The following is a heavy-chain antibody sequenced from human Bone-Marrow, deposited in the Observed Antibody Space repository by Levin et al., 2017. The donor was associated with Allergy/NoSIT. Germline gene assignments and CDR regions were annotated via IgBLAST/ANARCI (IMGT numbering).Heavy chain of an antibody. CDR3: ARRRGNRTEDTAMVTDSFDI. J-gene: IGHJ3*02. CDR2: INHSGST. D-gene: IGHD5-18*01. CDR1: GGSFSGYY. V-gene: IGHV4-34*01. Sequence: SETLSLTCAVYGGSFSGYYWSWIRQPPGKGLEWIGEINHSGSTNYNPSLKSRVTISVDTSKNQFSLKLSSVTAADTAVYCCARRRGNRTEDTAMVTDSFDIWGQGTMVTVSS.